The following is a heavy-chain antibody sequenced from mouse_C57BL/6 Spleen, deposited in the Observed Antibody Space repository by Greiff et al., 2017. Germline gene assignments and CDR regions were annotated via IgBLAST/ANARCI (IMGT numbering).Heavy chain of an antibody. Sequence: EVQLQQSGTVLARPGASVKMSCKTSGYTFTSYWMHWVKQRPGQGLEWIGAIYPGNSDTSYNQKFKGKAKLTAVTSASTAYMELSSLTNEDSAVYYCTRYDYEDWYYAMDYWGQGTSVTVSS. D-gene: IGHD2-4*01. V-gene: IGHV1-5*01. CDR1: GYTFTSYW. J-gene: IGHJ4*01. CDR3: TRYDYEDWYYAMDY. CDR2: IYPGNSDT.